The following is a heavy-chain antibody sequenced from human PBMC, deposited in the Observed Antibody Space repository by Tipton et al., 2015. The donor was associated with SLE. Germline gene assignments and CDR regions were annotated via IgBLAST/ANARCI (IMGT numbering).Heavy chain of an antibody. Sequence: LRLSCTVSGGSIGSYYWSWIRQAPGKGLEWIGYIYYSGSTTYTPSLQSRVTILVDTSKNQFSLKLSSVTAADTAVYYCARGRLLEWLSTYYYYYGMDVWGHGTTVTVSS. V-gene: IGHV4-59*12. CDR1: GGSIGSYY. CDR2: IYYSGST. D-gene: IGHD3-3*01. CDR3: ARGRLLEWLSTYYYYYGMDV. J-gene: IGHJ6*02.